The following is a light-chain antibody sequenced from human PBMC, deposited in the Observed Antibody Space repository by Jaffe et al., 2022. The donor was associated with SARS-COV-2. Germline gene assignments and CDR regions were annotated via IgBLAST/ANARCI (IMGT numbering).Light chain of an antibody. V-gene: IGLV2-14*01. CDR1: SSDVGAYNY. J-gene: IGLJ1*01. Sequence: QSALTQPASMSGSPGQSITISCTGTSSDVGAYNYVSWYQQHPGKAPKLMIYDVSNRPSGVSDRFSGSKSGNTASLAISGLQAEDEADYYCSSKTTSSTLVFGIGTKVTVL. CDR3: SSKTTSSTLV. CDR2: DVS.